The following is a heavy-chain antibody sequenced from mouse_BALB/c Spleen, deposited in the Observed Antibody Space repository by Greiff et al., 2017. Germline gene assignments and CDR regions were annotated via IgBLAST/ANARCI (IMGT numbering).Heavy chain of an antibody. CDR3: ARASSTTVVATK. V-gene: IGHV3-6*02. CDR1: GYSITSGYY. CDR2: ISYDGSN. Sequence: VQLQQSGPGLVKPSQSLSLTCSVTGYSITSGYYWNWIRQFPGNKLEWMGYISYDGSNNYNPSLKNRISITRDTSKNQFFLKLNSVTTEDTATYYCARASSTTVVATKWGQGTTLTVSS. J-gene: IGHJ2*01. D-gene: IGHD1-1*01.